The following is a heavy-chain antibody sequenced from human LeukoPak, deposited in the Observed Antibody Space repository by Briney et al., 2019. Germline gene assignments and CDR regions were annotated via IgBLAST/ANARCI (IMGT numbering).Heavy chain of an antibody. CDR1: GFTFSSYW. J-gene: IGHJ4*02. Sequence: GGSLRLSCAASGFTFSSYWMSWVRQAPGKGLGWVSTVSGNGESTFYADSVKGRFTISRANSKNTLYLQMNRLRADDTAIYYCAKEAYSGSSFDFWGQGTLVTVSS. D-gene: IGHD6-6*01. CDR3: AKEAYSGSSFDF. V-gene: IGHV3-23*01. CDR2: VSGNGEST.